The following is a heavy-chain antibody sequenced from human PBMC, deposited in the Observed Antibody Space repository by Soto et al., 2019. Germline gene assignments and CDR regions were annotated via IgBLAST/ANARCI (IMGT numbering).Heavy chain of an antibody. D-gene: IGHD6-13*01. J-gene: IGHJ3*02. Sequence: EVQLVESGGGLVEPGGSLGLSCIAPGSTLGNAWMTWVRQAPGKGRGWVGRIKSNTAGGATDYAAPVKGRCTIARDYSKNTLYVQMNSLKTEDTAVYYCTTDLRAAAAGTWRGAFDIWGQGTMVTVSS. CDR3: TTDLRAAAAGTWRGAFDI. V-gene: IGHV3-15*01. CDR2: IKSNTAGGAT. CDR1: GSTLGNAW.